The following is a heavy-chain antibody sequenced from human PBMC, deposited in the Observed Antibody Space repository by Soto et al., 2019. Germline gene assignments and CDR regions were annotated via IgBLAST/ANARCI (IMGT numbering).Heavy chain of an antibody. V-gene: IGHV6-1*01. J-gene: IGHJ5*02. D-gene: IGHD1-26*01. CDR2: TYYRSKWYN. Sequence: QTLSLTCAISGDSVSSDSAAWNWIRQSPSRGLEWLGRTYYRSKWYNQYAVSVKSRIIINPDTSTNQFSLQLTSVTPEDTAVYYCARSPPVIGANWFDPWGQGTLVTVSS. CDR3: ARSPPVIGANWFDP. CDR1: GDSVSSDSAA.